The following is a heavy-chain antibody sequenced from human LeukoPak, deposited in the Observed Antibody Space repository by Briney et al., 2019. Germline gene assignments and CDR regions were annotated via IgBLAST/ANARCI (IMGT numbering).Heavy chain of an antibody. V-gene: IGHV4-59*01. CDR3: ARVGSGSHFDY. D-gene: IGHD5-12*01. CDR2: ADSRGST. J-gene: IGHJ4*02. Sequence: PSETLSLTCAVSGGTITGYHWSWIRQPPGKGLDWIGYADSRGSTLYNPSLKSRVAISVDTSQRQLSLRLTSVTAADTAVYHCARVGSGSHFDYWGQGTLVAVSS. CDR1: GGTITGYH.